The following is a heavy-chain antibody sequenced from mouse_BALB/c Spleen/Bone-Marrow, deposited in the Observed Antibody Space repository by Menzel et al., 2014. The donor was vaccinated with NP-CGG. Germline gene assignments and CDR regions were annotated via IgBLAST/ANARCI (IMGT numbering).Heavy chain of an antibody. V-gene: IGHV1S34*01. CDR2: ISCYNGAT. D-gene: IGHD2-3*01. CDR3: ARGDVYYVDFDY. J-gene: IGHJ2*01. Sequence: LVKTGASVKISCKASGYSFTGXYXHWVKQSHGKSLEWIGYISCYNGATSYNQKFKGKATFTVDTSSSTAYMQFNSLTSEDSAVYYCARGDVYYVDFDYWGQGTTLTVSS. CDR1: GYSFTGXY.